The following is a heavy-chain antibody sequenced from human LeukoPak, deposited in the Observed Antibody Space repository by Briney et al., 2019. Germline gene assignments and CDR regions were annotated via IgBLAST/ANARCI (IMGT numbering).Heavy chain of an antibody. CDR2: ISGGGGST. CDR3: AKDKIVVAGNFDY. CDR1: GLTLSTYA. Sequence: GGSLRLSCAASGLTLSTYAMSWVRQAPGKGLEWVSAISGGGGSTYYADSVKGRFIISGDNSKNTLYLQMNSLRAEDTAVYYCAKDKIVVAGNFDYWGQGTLVTVSS. J-gene: IGHJ4*02. D-gene: IGHD3-22*01. V-gene: IGHV3-23*01.